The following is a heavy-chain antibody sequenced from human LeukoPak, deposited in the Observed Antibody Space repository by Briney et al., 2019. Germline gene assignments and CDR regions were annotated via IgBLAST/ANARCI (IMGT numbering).Heavy chain of an antibody. CDR2: TRNKANSYTT. Sequence: GGSLRLSCAASGFTFSSYAMSWVRQAPGKGLEWVGRTRNKANSYTTEYAASVKGRFTISRDDSKNSLYLQMNSLKTEDTAVYYRARDRGAYYFDYWGQGTLVTVSS. D-gene: IGHD3-10*01. V-gene: IGHV3-72*01. CDR3: ARDRGAYYFDY. J-gene: IGHJ4*02. CDR1: GFTFSSYA.